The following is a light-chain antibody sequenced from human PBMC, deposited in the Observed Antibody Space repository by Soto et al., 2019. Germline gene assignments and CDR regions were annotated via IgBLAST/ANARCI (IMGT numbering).Light chain of an antibody. CDR1: QSVSSN. CDR3: QQYNNWNT. J-gene: IGKJ2*01. CDR2: GAS. V-gene: IGKV3-15*01. Sequence: EIVMTQSPATLSVSPGERATLSCRASQSVSSNLAWYQQKPGQAPRLLIYGASTRATGIPARFSGSGSGTAFTLTISSLQSEEFAVYYCQQYNNWNTFGQGTKLEIK.